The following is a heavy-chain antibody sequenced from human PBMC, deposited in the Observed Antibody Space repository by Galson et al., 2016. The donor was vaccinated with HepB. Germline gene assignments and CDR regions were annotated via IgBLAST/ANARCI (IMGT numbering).Heavy chain of an antibody. CDR1: GGSITSGNW. J-gene: IGHJ4*02. V-gene: IGHV4-4*02. Sequence: SETLSLTCTVSGGSITSGNWCSWVRQPPGMGLEWIGEIHHTGRTNYNSSLKSRVTISVDESKNQFSLRLSSVTAADTAVYYCATRAVVGPIYWGQGTQVTVSS. CDR2: IHHTGRT. CDR3: ATRAVVGPIY. D-gene: IGHD3-10*01.